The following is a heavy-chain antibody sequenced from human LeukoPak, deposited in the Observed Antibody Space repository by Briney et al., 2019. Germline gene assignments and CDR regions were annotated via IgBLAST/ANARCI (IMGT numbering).Heavy chain of an antibody. CDR1: GYSFTSYW. D-gene: IGHD2-2*02. Sequence: GESLKISCKGSGYSFTSYWIGWVRQMTGKGLEWMGIIYPGDSNARYSPSFQGQVTISADKSISTAYLQWSSLKASDTAIYYCARIRTPVSCYIYYWGQGTLVSVSS. J-gene: IGHJ4*02. CDR2: IYPGDSNA. V-gene: IGHV5-51*01. CDR3: ARIRTPVSCYIYY.